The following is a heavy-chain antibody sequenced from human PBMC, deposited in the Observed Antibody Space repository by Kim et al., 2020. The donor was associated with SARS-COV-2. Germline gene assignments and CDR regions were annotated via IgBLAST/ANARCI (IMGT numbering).Heavy chain of an antibody. CDR3: AKAAEYSSSWPFDY. CDR2: ISWNSGSI. J-gene: IGHJ4*02. Sequence: GGSLRLSCAASGFTFGDYAMHWVRQAPGKGLEWVSGISWNSGSIGYADSVKGRFTISRDNAKNSLYLQMNSLRAEDTALYYCAKAAEYSSSWPFDYWGRGTLVTVSS. V-gene: IGHV3-9*01. D-gene: IGHD6-13*01. CDR1: GFTFGDYA.